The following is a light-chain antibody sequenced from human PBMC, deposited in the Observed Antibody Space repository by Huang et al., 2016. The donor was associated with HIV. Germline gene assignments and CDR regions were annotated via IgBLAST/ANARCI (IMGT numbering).Light chain of an antibody. Sequence: IVMTQSPATLSVSPGERATLSCRASAGVSNNVAWYQQRPGQTPMLLIPGASTRHTGSPAKFSGRGSGTEFTLTITSLQPEDSAVYYCQQYNNWPPWTFGPGTQVEI. CDR2: GAS. J-gene: IGKJ1*01. V-gene: IGKV3D-15*01. CDR3: QQYNNWPPWT. CDR1: AGVSNN.